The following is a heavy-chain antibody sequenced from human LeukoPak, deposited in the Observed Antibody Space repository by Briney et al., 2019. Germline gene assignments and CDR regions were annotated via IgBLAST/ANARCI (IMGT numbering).Heavy chain of an antibody. CDR2: IRYDGSNK. V-gene: IGHV3-30*02. CDR3: ARDIMILVPKYYFDL. Sequence: GGSLRLSCAASGFTFSSYGMHWVRQAPGKGLEWVAFIRYDGSNKYYADSVKGRFTISRDNSKDTVYLQMNSLRTEDTAIYYCARDIMILVPKYYFDLWGQGTLVTVSS. CDR1: GFTFSSYG. D-gene: IGHD2-8*02. J-gene: IGHJ4*02.